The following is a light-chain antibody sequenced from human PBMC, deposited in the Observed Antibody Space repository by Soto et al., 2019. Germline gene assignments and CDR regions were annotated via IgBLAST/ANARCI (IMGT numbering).Light chain of an antibody. Sequence: QSVLTQPASMSGSPGQSITISCTGTSSDVGSYNLVSWYQQHPGKAPKLMIYEGSKRPSGVSNRFSGSKSGNTASLTISGRQAEDEADYYCCSYAGSSTFYVFGTGTKGTVL. CDR2: EGS. CDR1: SSDVGSYNL. J-gene: IGLJ1*01. CDR3: CSYAGSSTFYV. V-gene: IGLV2-23*03.